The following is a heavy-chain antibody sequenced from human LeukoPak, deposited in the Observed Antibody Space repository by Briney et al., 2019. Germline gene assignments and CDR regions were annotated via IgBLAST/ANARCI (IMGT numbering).Heavy chain of an antibody. D-gene: IGHD6-19*01. V-gene: IGHV4-59*01. CDR3: ARGSGFYGY. Sequence: SETLSLTCTVSGGSISSYYWSWIRQPPGKGLEWIGHIYYTRSTNYNPSLKSRVTISVDTSKNQFSLKLSSVTAADRAVYYCARGSGFYGYWGQGTLVTVSS. CDR1: GGSISSYY. J-gene: IGHJ4*02. CDR2: IYYTRST.